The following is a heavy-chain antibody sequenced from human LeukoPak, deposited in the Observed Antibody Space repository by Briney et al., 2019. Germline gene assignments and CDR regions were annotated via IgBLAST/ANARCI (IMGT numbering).Heavy chain of an antibody. V-gene: IGHV3-7*01. J-gene: IGHJ4*02. Sequence: AGGSLRLSCAASRFTLSTYWMSWVRQAPGKGLEWVAHIKQGGSQEYYVDSVKGRFTISRDSAKNSLYLQMNSLRAEDTAVYYCARGVPYDSWSGPHYSDYWGQGTLVTVSS. CDR3: ARGVPYDSWSGPHYSDY. CDR2: IKQGGSQE. CDR1: RFTLSTYW. D-gene: IGHD3-3*01.